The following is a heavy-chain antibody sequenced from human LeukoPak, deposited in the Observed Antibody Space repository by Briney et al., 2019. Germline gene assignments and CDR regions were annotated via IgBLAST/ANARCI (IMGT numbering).Heavy chain of an antibody. V-gene: IGHV1-8*01. CDR1: GYTFTSYD. D-gene: IGHD3-10*01. J-gene: IGHJ6*04. CDR3: ARTTMVRGVMSYYYYYGMDV. Sequence: GASVKVSCKASGYTFTSYDINWVRQATGQGLEWMGWMNPNSGNTGYAQKFQGRVTMTRNTSISTAYMELSSLRSEDTAVYYCARTTMVRGVMSYYYYYGMDVWGKGTTVTVSS. CDR2: MNPNSGNT.